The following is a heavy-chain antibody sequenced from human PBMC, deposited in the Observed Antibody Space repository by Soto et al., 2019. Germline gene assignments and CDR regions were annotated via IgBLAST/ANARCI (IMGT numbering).Heavy chain of an antibody. Sequence: SVKVSCKASGGTFSSYAISWVRQAPVQGLEWMGGIIPIFGTANYAQKFQGRVTITADESTSTAYMELSSLRSEDTAVYYCARDSESRPINYYYYGMDVWGQGTTVTVSS. V-gene: IGHV1-69*13. D-gene: IGHD3-9*01. CDR1: GGTFSSYA. J-gene: IGHJ6*02. CDR3: ARDSESRPINYYYYGMDV. CDR2: IIPIFGTA.